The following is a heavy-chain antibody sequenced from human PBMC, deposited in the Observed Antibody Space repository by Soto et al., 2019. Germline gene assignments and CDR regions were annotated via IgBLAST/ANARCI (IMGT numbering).Heavy chain of an antibody. D-gene: IGHD1-26*01. CDR3: AGLRWETENNWFDP. V-gene: IGHV4-30-4*01. J-gene: IGHJ5*02. CDR2: IYHSGST. CDR1: GDSINSVYHY. Sequence: QVQLQESGPGLVRPSQTLSLTCTVSGDSINSVYHYWSWIRHPPGKGLEWMGYIYHSGSTHYNPSLTSRLTYSIDTSTNQSSLNLPSVTAADTAVYFGAGLRWETENNWFDPWGQGALVTVSS.